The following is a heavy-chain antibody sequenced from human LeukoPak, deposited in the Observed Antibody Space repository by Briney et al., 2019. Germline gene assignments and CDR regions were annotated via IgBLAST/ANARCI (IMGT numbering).Heavy chain of an antibody. CDR2: IWYGGSNK. V-gene: IGHV3-33*08. J-gene: IGHJ4*02. D-gene: IGHD4-17*01. CDR1: GFTFSSYG. Sequence: GGSLRLSCAASGFTFSSYGMHWVRQAPGKGLEWVAVIWYGGSNKYYADSVKGRFTISRDNSKNTLYLQMNSLRAEDTAVYYCTTDPFTVTTIGGFDYWGQGTLVTVSS. CDR3: TTDPFTVTTIGGFDY.